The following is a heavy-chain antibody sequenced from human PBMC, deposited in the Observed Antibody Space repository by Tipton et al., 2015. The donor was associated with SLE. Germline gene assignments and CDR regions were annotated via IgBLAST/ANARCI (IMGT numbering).Heavy chain of an antibody. D-gene: IGHD6-13*01. CDR3: ARDGGSSWSLDAFDT. J-gene: IGHJ3*02. CDR2: VYSSGTT. Sequence: TLSLTCTVSGASISSGRYYWNWIRQPAGKGLEWIGRVYSSGTTNYTSSLQSRVTISVDTSKNQFSLKLSSVTAADTAVYYCARDGGSSWSLDAFDTWGQGTMVTVSS. CDR1: GASISSGRYY. V-gene: IGHV4-61*02.